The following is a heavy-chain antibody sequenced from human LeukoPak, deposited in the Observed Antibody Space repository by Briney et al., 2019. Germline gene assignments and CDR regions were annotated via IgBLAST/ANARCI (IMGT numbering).Heavy chain of an antibody. CDR2: IYYSGST. Sequence: SEALSLTCTVSGGSISSYYWSWIRQPPGKGLEWIGYIYYSGSTNYNPSLKSRVTISVDTSKNQFSLKLSSVTAADTAVYYCARVIGYSGYDAFDYWGQGTLVTVSS. J-gene: IGHJ4*02. D-gene: IGHD5-12*01. CDR3: ARVIGYSGYDAFDY. CDR1: GGSISSYY. V-gene: IGHV4-59*01.